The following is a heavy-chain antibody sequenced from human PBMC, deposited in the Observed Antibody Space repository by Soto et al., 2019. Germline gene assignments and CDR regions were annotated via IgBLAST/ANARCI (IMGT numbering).Heavy chain of an antibody. Sequence: SETLSLTCTVSGGSISSVDYYWSWIRQPPGKGLEWIGYIYYSGTTVYNPSFKSRVTISVATPKNPFYLRLESVTAAATAVYYCERFLVRTTMGCVIWGPGTLVTVSS. CDR2: IYYSGTT. V-gene: IGHV4-30-4*01. CDR1: GGSISSVDYY. J-gene: IGHJ4*02. CDR3: ERFLVRTTMGCVI. D-gene: IGHD5-18*01.